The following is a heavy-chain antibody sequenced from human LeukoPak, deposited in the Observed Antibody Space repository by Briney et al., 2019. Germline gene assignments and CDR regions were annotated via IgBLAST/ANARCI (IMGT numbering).Heavy chain of an antibody. Sequence: GGSLRLSCAASGFTLSNFAMHWVRQATGKGLEWVSAIGTAGDIFYPGSVKGRFTISRENAKNSLYLQMNNLRAEDTAVYYCARQMTPHGNFDYWGQGTLVTVSS. D-gene: IGHD1-26*01. CDR2: IGTAGDI. J-gene: IGHJ4*02. CDR1: GFTLSNFA. CDR3: ARQMTPHGNFDY. V-gene: IGHV3-13*01.